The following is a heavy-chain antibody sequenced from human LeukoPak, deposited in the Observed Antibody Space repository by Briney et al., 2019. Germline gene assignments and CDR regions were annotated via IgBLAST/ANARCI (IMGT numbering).Heavy chain of an antibody. CDR2: INHSGST. D-gene: IGHD5-12*01. Sequence: SETLSLTCAVYGGSFSGYYWGWIRQPPGKGLEWIGEINHSGSTNYNPSLKSRLTISVDTYKNQFSLNLSSVTAADTAVYYCARGGSGRKWLRSYYFDYWGQGTLVTVSS. CDR1: GGSFSGYY. J-gene: IGHJ4*02. CDR3: ARGGSGRKWLRSYYFDY. V-gene: IGHV4-34*01.